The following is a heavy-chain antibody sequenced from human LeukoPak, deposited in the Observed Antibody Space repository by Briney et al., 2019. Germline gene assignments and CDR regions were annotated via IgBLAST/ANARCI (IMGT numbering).Heavy chain of an antibody. Sequence: SETLSLTCAVYGGSFSGYYWSWIRQPPGKGLEWIGEINHSGSTNYNPSLKSRVTISVDTSKNQFSLKLSSVTAADTAVYYCASLKVGATDCWGQGTLVTVSS. CDR2: INHSGST. CDR1: GGSFSGYY. D-gene: IGHD1-26*01. CDR3: ASLKVGATDC. V-gene: IGHV4-34*01. J-gene: IGHJ4*02.